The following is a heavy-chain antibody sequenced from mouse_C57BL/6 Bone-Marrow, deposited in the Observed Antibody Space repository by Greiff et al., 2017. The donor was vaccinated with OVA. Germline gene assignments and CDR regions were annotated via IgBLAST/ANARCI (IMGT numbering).Heavy chain of an antibody. CDR1: GYTFTSYW. J-gene: IGHJ2*01. D-gene: IGHD2-1*01. V-gene: IGHV1-74*01. Sequence: VHLVESGAELVKPGASVKVSCKASGYTFTSYWMHWVKQRPGQGLEWIGRIHPSDSDTNYNQKFKGKATLTVDKSSSTAYMQLSSLTSEDSAVYYFAIEGDGNVYFDYWGQGTTLIVSS. CDR2: IHPSDSDT. CDR3: AIEGDGNVYFDY.